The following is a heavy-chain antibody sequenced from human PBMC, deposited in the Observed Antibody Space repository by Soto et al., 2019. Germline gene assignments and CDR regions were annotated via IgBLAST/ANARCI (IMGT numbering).Heavy chain of an antibody. Sequence: SETLSLTCTVSGGSISSYYWSWIRQHPGKGLEWIGYIYYSGSTYYNPSLKSRVTISVDTSKNQFSLKLSSVTAADTAVYYCARAAPGGFGESNAFDIWGQGTMVTVS. CDR1: GGSISSYY. CDR3: ARAAPGGFGESNAFDI. CDR2: IYYSGST. D-gene: IGHD3-10*01. J-gene: IGHJ3*02. V-gene: IGHV4-59*01.